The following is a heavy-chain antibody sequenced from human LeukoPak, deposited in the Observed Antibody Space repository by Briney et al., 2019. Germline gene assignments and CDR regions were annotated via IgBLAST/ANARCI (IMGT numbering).Heavy chain of an antibody. CDR3: AKDRTRIVGATGVFDY. CDR2: ISSSSNYI. Sequence: GGSLRLSCAASGFTFSSYSINWVRQAPGKGLEWVSSISSSSNYIYYADSVKGRFTISRDNAKNSLYLQMNSLRAEDTAVYYCAKDRTRIVGATGVFDYWGQGTLVTVSS. D-gene: IGHD1-26*01. CDR1: GFTFSSYS. V-gene: IGHV3-21*01. J-gene: IGHJ4*02.